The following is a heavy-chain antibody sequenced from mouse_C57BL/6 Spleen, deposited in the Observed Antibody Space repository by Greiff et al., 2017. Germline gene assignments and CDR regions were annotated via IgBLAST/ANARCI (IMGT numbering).Heavy chain of an antibody. Sequence: QVQLQQPGAELVMPGASVKLSCKASGYTFTSYWMHWVQQRPGQGLEWIGEIDPSDSYTNYNQKFKGKSTLTVDKSSSTAYMQLSSLTSEDSAVYYCARFTTEDFDYWGQGTTLTVSS. CDR1: GYTFTSYW. CDR2: IDPSDSYT. D-gene: IGHD1-1*01. CDR3: ARFTTEDFDY. V-gene: IGHV1-69*01. J-gene: IGHJ2*01.